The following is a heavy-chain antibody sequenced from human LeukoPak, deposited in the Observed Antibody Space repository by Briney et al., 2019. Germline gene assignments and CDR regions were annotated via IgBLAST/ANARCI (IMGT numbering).Heavy chain of an antibody. CDR3: ARDLGSSSPFDY. J-gene: IGHJ4*02. CDR2: INPNSGGT. V-gene: IGHV1-2*06. CDR1: GYTFTDYY. D-gene: IGHD6-6*01. Sequence: ASVKVSCKASGYTFTDYYIHLVRQAPGQGLEWMGRINPNSGGTNYAQKFQGRVTMTRDTSISTAYMELSRLRSDDTAVYYCARDLGSSSPFDYWGQGTLVTVSS.